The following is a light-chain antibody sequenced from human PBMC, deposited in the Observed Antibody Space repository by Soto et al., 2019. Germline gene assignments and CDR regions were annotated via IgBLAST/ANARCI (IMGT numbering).Light chain of an antibody. CDR1: QSILFNSNNKNY. V-gene: IGKV4-1*01. CDR2: WAS. CDR3: QQYYRAPWT. J-gene: IGKJ1*01. Sequence: DIVMTQSPDFLAVSLGERATFNCRSSQSILFNSNNKNYLAWYQQKPGQPPKVLIYWASTREIGVPRRFSGSGSATDFTLTISSLQAEDVGVYYCQQYYRAPWTFGPGTKVEIK.